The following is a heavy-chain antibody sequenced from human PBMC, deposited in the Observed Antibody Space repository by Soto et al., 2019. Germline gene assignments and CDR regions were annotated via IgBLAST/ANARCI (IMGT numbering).Heavy chain of an antibody. CDR3: ARHRFTYGHIGHFDS. J-gene: IGHJ4*02. D-gene: IGHD3-10*01. CDR2: TYYSGSS. V-gene: IGHV4-59*08. CDR1: GGSINSYY. Sequence: SETLSLTCTVSGGSINSYYWSWIRRPQGKGLEWIGYTYYSGSSNYNPSLKSRISISVDTSKDQFSLNLCSVTAADTAIYYCARHRFTYGHIGHFDSWGQVALVTVSS.